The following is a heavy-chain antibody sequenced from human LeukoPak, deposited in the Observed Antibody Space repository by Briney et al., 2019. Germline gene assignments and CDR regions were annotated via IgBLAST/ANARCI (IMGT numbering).Heavy chain of an antibody. CDR1: GFTFSSYW. Sequence: GGSLRLSCAASGFTFSSYWMTWVRQAPGKGLEWVANIKQDGSEKYYVDTVKGRFTISRDNAKNSLYLQMNSLRAEDTALYYCASSRYDSSGYYGIIGYWGQGTLVTVSS. D-gene: IGHD3-22*01. CDR2: IKQDGSEK. J-gene: IGHJ4*02. V-gene: IGHV3-7*01. CDR3: ASSRYDSSGYYGIIGY.